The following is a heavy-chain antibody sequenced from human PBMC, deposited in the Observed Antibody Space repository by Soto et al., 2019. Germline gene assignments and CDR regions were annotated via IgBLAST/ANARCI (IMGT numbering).Heavy chain of an antibody. Sequence: QVQLVQSGAEVKKPGSSVKVSCKASGGTFSSYAISWVRQAPGQGLEWMGGIIPIFGTANYAQKFQGRVTITADKSTSTAYMELSSPRSEDTAVYYCARTLGPLRLGELSLSDWGQGTLVTVSS. CDR2: IIPIFGTA. CDR3: ARTLGPLRLGELSLSD. V-gene: IGHV1-69*06. CDR1: GGTFSSYA. J-gene: IGHJ4*02. D-gene: IGHD3-16*02.